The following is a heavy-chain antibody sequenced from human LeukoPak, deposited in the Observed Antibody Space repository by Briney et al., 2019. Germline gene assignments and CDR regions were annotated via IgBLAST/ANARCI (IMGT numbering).Heavy chain of an antibody. CDR1: GFTFSSYG. Sequence: QPGRSLRLSCAASGFTFSSYGMHWVRQAPGEGLEWVEVIWYDGSNKYYADSVEGPFTISRDNSKNTLYLQMNSLRAEDTAVYYCARDGGLYSSSWFDYWGQGTLVTVSS. J-gene: IGHJ4*02. CDR2: IWYDGSNK. V-gene: IGHV3-33*01. CDR3: ARDGGLYSSSWFDY. D-gene: IGHD6-13*01.